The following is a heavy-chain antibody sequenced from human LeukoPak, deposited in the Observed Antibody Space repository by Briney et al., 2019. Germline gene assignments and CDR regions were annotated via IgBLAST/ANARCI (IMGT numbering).Heavy chain of an antibody. D-gene: IGHD4/OR15-4a*01. CDR1: GGSISSSSYY. J-gene: IGHJ4*02. V-gene: IGHV4-39*01. CDR3: ARHDYGVFDY. CDR2: IYYSGST. Sequence: SETLSLNCTVSGGSISSSSYYSGWIRQPPGKGLEWIGSIYYSGSTYYNPSLKSRVTISVDTSKNQFSLKLSSVTAADTAVYYCARHDYGVFDYWGQGTLVTVSS.